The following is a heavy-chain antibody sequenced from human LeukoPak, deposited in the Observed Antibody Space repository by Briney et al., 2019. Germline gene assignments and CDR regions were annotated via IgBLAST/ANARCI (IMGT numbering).Heavy chain of an antibody. J-gene: IGHJ4*02. D-gene: IGHD4-17*01. CDR2: IYNSGST. V-gene: IGHV4-59*01. Sequence: PSETLSLTCTLSGGSISGYYWSWIRQPPGKGLEWIGYIYNSGSTNYNPSPKSRVTLSVDTSKTQFSLKLRSVTAADTAVYYCARVHGDYLDYWGQGTLVTVSS. CDR3: ARVHGDYLDY. CDR1: GGSISGYY.